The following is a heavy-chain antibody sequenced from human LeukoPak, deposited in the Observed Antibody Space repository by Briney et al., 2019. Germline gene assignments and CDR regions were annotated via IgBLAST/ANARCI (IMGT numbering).Heavy chain of an antibody. V-gene: IGHV1-18*01. CDR1: GGTFSSYA. CDR3: ARRGLVAGIYDLVYGFDL. CDR2: IITYNGNT. Sequence: ASVKVSCKASGGTFSSYAISWVRQAPGQGLEWMGYIITYNGNTNYAQKLQGRVTMTTDTSTSTAYMELRSLRSDDTAVYYCARRGLVAGIYDLVYGFDLWGQGTMVTVSS. D-gene: IGHD3/OR15-3a*01. J-gene: IGHJ3*01.